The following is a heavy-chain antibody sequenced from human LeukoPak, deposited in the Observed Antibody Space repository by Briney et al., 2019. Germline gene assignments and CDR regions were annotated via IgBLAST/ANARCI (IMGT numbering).Heavy chain of an antibody. Sequence: ASMRVSCKGSGNTFSGSYVHWVRQAPDQGLEWMGWIDPNSAGTNTNYAQKFQDRVTFTRDASVSAAYMELSRLTTDDTAVYYCARQHWPDKFVDFWGQGTLVTVSS. CDR3: ARQHWPDKFVDF. D-gene: IGHD1-1*01. CDR1: GNTFSGSY. J-gene: IGHJ4*02. V-gene: IGHV1-2*02. CDR2: IDPNSAGTNT.